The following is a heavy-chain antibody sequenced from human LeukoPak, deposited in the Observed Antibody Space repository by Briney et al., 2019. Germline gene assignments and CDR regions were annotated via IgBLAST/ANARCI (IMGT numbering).Heavy chain of an antibody. V-gene: IGHV3-23*01. CDR3: AKDTGQLR. Sequence: PGGTLRLSCAASGFTFSDYGMTWVRQAPGKGLEWVSAISDSGISTYFADSVKGRFTISRDNSKNTLYLQMNSLRAEDTAVYYCAKDTGQLRWGQGTLVTVSS. CDR1: GFTFSDYG. CDR2: ISDSGIST. J-gene: IGHJ4*02. D-gene: IGHD2-2*01.